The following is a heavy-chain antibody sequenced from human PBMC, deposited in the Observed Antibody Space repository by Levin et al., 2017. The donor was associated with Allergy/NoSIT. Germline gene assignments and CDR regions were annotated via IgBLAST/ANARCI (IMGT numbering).Heavy chain of an antibody. Sequence: GESLKISCAASGFTFTSFWMTWVRQAPGKGLEWVANIKQDGSETYYVDSVKGRFTISRDNAKNSVYLQMNSMRVDDTAVYYCAREEGWGYHYGMDVWGQGTTVTVSS. CDR3: AREEGWGYHYGMDV. J-gene: IGHJ6*02. CDR1: GFTFTSFW. V-gene: IGHV3-7*01. CDR2: IKQDGSET. D-gene: IGHD3-16*02.